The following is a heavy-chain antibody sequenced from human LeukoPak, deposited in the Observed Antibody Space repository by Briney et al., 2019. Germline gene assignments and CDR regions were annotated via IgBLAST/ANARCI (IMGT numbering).Heavy chain of an antibody. D-gene: IGHD6-6*01. CDR1: GYSFTTYW. Sequence: GVSLKISCKGSGYSFTTYWIGWVRQMPGKGLEWMAIIYPGDSDTRYSPSFQGQVTVSADKSVSTAYLQWSSLKAADTAMYYCARGSSSSLEYFDYWGQGTLVTVSS. CDR3: ARGSSSSLEYFDY. V-gene: IGHV5-51*01. J-gene: IGHJ4*02. CDR2: IYPGDSDT.